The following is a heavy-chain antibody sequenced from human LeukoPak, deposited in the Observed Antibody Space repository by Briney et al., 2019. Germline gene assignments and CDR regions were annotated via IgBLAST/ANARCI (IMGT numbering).Heavy chain of an antibody. Sequence: SETLSLTCAVSGYSISSSNWWGRIRQPPGKGLEWIGYIYYSGSIYYNPSLKSRVTMSVDTSKNQFSLKLSSVTAVDTAVYYCARTGRELTMINPYYFDYWGQGTLVTVSS. CDR2: IYYSGSI. J-gene: IGHJ4*02. D-gene: IGHD3-22*01. CDR1: GYSISSSNW. CDR3: ARTGRELTMINPYYFDY. V-gene: IGHV4-28*05.